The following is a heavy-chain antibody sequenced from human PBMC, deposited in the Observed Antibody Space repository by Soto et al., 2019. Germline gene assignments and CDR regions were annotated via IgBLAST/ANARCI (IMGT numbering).Heavy chain of an antibody. D-gene: IGHD1-1*01. CDR2: ISAHNGNT. CDR3: ARGRYGDY. J-gene: IGHJ4*02. V-gene: IGHV1-18*01. Sequence: QVHLVQSGAEVKKPGTSVKVSCKGSGYAFXTYGITWVRQAPGQGLEWMGWISAHNGNTNYAQKLQGRVTVTRDTSTSTAYMELRSLRSDDTAVYYCARGRYGDYWGQGALVTVSS. CDR1: GYAFXTYG.